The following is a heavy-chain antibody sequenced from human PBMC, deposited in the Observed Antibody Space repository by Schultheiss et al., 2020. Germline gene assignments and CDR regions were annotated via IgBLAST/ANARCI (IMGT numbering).Heavy chain of an antibody. CDR2: ISAYNGNT. Sequence: GESLKISCKASGYTFTSYGISWVRQAPGQGLEWMGWISAYNGNTNYAQKLQGRVTMTTDTSTSTAYMELRSLRSDDTAVYYCARWGSGFCSGGSCSRDYYGMDVWGQGTTVTVSS. V-gene: IGHV1-18*01. CDR3: ARWGSGFCSGGSCSRDYYGMDV. J-gene: IGHJ6*02. D-gene: IGHD2-15*01. CDR1: GYTFTSYG.